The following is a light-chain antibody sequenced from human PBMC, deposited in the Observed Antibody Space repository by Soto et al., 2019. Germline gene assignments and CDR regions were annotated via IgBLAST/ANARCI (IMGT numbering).Light chain of an antibody. V-gene: IGKV2-28*01. CDR1: QSLLHSNGYNY. CDR3: MQALQTWT. J-gene: IGKJ1*01. Sequence: DIVMTQSPLSLPVTPGEPASISCRSSQSLLHSNGYNYLDWYLQKPGQSPQLLIYLGSNRASGVPDMFSGSGSGTDFTLKISRVEAEDVGVYYGMQALQTWTFGQGTKVYIK. CDR2: LGS.